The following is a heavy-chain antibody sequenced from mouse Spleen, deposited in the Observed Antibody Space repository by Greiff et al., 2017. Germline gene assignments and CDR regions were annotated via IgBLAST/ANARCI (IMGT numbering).Heavy chain of an antibody. CDR2: IDPEDGDT. J-gene: IGHJ2*01. CDR1: GFNIKDYY. Sequence: VQLQQSGAELVRPGASVKLSCTASGFNIKDYYMHWVKQRPEQGLEWIGRIDPEDGDTEYAPKFQGKATMTADTSSNTAYLQLSSLTSEGTAVYYCTTDYGNYYFDYWGQGTTLTVSS. CDR3: TTDYGNYYFDY. V-gene: IGHV14-1*01. D-gene: IGHD2-1*01.